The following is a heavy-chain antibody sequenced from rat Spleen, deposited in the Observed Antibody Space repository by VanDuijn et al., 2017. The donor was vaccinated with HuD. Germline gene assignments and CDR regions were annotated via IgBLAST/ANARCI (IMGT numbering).Heavy chain of an antibody. CDR1: GFTFSDYN. V-gene: IGHV5-7*01. Sequence: EVQLVESGGGLVQPGRSLKFSCAASGFTFSDYNMAWVRQAPKKGLEWVAIISYDGLGTYYRDSVKGRFTISRDNPKSTLYLQMDSLRSEDTATYYCTTTGYEDYWDQGVMVTVSS. CDR2: ISYDGLGT. CDR3: TTTGYEDY. D-gene: IGHD1-12*01. J-gene: IGHJ2*01.